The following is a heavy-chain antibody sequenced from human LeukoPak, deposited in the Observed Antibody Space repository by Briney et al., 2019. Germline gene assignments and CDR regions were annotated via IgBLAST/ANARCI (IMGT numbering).Heavy chain of an antibody. V-gene: IGHV1-18*01. CDR2: ISAYNGNT. Sequence: ASVKVSCKASGYTFTSYGISWVRQAPGQGLEWMGWISAYNGNTNYAQKLQGRVTMTTDTSTSTAYMELRSLRSDDTAVYYCARVSAFLAHRKPPLHEGIAAARYWGQGTLVTVSS. CDR1: GYTFTSYG. D-gene: IGHD6-13*01. CDR3: ARVSAFLAHRKPPLHEGIAAARY. J-gene: IGHJ4*02.